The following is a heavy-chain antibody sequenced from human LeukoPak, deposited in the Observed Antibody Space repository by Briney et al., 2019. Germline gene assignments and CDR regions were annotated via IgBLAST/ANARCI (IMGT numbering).Heavy chain of an antibody. CDR2: IHYSGPT. V-gene: IGHV4-38-2*01. D-gene: IGHD3-22*01. J-gene: IGHJ4*02. Sequence: GSLRLSCAASGFTFSDYYMSWIRQPPGKGLEWIGSIHYSGPTYYNPSLKSRVTISIDTSKSQFSLKLTSVTAADTAVYYCARDGPVKWGQGTLVTVSS. CDR3: ARDGPVK. CDR1: GFTFSDYY.